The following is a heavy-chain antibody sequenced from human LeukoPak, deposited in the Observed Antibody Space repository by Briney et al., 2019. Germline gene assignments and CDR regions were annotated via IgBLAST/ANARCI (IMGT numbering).Heavy chain of an antibody. J-gene: IGHJ3*02. Sequence: GRSLRLSCAASAFTFDDYAMHWVRQAPGKGLEGVSGISWNSGSIGYADSVKGRFTISRDNAKNSLYLQMNSLRAEDTAVYYCAAYSSSWYGAFDIWGQGTMDTVSS. CDR2: ISWNSGSI. CDR3: AAYSSSWYGAFDI. CDR1: AFTFDDYA. V-gene: IGHV3-9*01. D-gene: IGHD6-13*01.